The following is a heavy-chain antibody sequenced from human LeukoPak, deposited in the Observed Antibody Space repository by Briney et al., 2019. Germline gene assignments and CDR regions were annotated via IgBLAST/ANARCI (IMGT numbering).Heavy chain of an antibody. CDR2: IYPGDSDS. D-gene: IGHD6-13*01. V-gene: IGHV5-51*01. J-gene: IGHJ4*02. CDR1: GYRFTSYW. Sequence: GESLKISCKGSGYRFTSYWIGWVRQMPGKGLEWMGIIYPGDSDSRYSPSFQGQVTISADKSISTAYLQWSSLKASDTAMYYCARRGITAALDYCGQGTLVTVSS. CDR3: ARRGITAALDY.